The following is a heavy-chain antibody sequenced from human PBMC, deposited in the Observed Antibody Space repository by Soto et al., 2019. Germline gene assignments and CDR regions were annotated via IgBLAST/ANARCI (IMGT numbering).Heavy chain of an antibody. J-gene: IGHJ4*02. CDR3: ARVGPGYYYDSSGYYLN. CDR1: GYTFTSYG. D-gene: IGHD3-22*01. Sequence: GASVKVPCKASGYTFTSYGISWVRQAPGQGLEWMGWISAYNGNTNYAQKLQGRVTMTTDTSTSTAYMELRSLRSDDTAVYYCARVGPGYYYDSSGYYLNWGQGTLVTVSS. CDR2: ISAYNGNT. V-gene: IGHV1-18*01.